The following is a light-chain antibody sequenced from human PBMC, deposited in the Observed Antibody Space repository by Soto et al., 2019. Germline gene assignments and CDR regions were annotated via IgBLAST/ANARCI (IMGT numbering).Light chain of an antibody. CDR2: GNI. V-gene: IGLV1-40*01. CDR3: SSYTSSSSLPLYV. Sequence: QSVLTQPPSVSGAPGQRVTISCTGSSSNIGAGYDVHWYQQRPGTAPKLLIFGNINRPSGVPDRFSGSKSGTSASLAITGLQAEDEGDYYCSSYTSSSSLPLYVFGTGTKVTVL. J-gene: IGLJ1*01. CDR1: SSNIGAGYD.